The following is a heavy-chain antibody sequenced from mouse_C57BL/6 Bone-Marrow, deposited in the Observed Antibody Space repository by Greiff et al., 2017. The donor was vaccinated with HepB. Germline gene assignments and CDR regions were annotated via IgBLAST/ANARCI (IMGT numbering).Heavy chain of an antibody. V-gene: IGHV1-82*01. CDR2: IYPGDGDT. D-gene: IGHD1-1*01. J-gene: IGHJ1*03. CDR1: GYAFSSSW. CDR3: AEYYGSRRYFDV. Sequence: QVQLQQSGPELVKPGASVKISCKASGYAFSSSWMNWVKQRPGKGLEWIGRIYPGDGDTNYNGKFKGKATLTADKSSSTAYMQLRSLTSEGSAVYFCAEYYGSRRYFDVWGTGTTVTVSS.